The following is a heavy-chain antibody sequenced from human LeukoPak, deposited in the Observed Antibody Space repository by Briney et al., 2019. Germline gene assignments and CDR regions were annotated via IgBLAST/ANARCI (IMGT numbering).Heavy chain of an antibody. D-gene: IGHD3-3*01. CDR2: IRYDGSNK. J-gene: IGHJ4*02. Sequence: GGSLRLSRAASGFTFSSYAMSWVRQAPGKGLEWVAFIRYDGSNKYYADSVKGRFTISRDNSKNTLYLQMNSLRAEDTAVYYCAKDHTIFAVAIGDYWGQGTLVTVSS. CDR1: GFTFSSYA. CDR3: AKDHTIFAVAIGDY. V-gene: IGHV3-30*02.